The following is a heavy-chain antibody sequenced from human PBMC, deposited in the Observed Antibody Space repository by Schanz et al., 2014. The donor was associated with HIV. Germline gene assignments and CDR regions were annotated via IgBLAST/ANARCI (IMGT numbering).Heavy chain of an antibody. Sequence: QVQLVESGGGVVQPGRSLRLSCAGSGFSFDTFGIHWVRQAPGKGLEWLAVISYDGRNKKFANSVKGRFTISRDNSKNTLSLQMTALRTEDTAIYYCAKPEYDSSGNSQTHFDYWGQGTLVTVSS. V-gene: IGHV3-30*18. CDR3: AKPEYDSSGNSQTHFDY. CDR2: ISYDGRNK. J-gene: IGHJ4*02. D-gene: IGHD3-22*01. CDR1: GFSFDTFG.